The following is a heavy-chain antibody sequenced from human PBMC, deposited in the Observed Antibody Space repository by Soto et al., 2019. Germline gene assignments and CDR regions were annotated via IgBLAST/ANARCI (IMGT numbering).Heavy chain of an antibody. CDR3: ARDKITGLFDY. V-gene: IGHV4-4*02. CDR2: IYHGGNI. D-gene: IGHD2-8*02. CDR1: GDSINSTDW. Sequence: SETLSLTCAVSGDSINSTDWWNWVRQSPGKGLEWIGEIYHGGNIYYNPSLKSRVTISVDTSKNQFSLKLTSVTAADTAVYYCARDKITGLFDYWGQGTLVTVSS. J-gene: IGHJ4*02.